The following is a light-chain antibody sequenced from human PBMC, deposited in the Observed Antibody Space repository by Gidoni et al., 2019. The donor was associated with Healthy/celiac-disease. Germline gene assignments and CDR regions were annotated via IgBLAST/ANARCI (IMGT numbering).Light chain of an antibody. J-gene: IGKJ1*01. CDR1: QGISNY. CDR3: QKYNSAPRT. V-gene: IGKV1-27*01. Sequence: DIQMTQSPSSLSASVGDRVTITCRASQGISNYLAWYQQKPGKVPKLLIYAASTLQSGVPSRFRGSGSGTDFTLTIRRLQPEDFANYYCQKYNSAPRTVGQGTKVEIK. CDR2: AAS.